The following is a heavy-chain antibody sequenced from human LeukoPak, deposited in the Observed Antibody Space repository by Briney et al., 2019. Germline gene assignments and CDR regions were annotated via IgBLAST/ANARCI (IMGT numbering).Heavy chain of an antibody. CDR1: GYSFTNYW. CDR3: ARQYCTSTTCYHREFDF. CDR2: IYPGDSNT. V-gene: IGHV5-51*01. J-gene: IGHJ4*02. D-gene: IGHD2-2*01. Sequence: GESLKISCKGSGYSFTNYWTAWVRQMPGKGLECMGIIYPGDSNTKYSPSFQGLVTISADKSISTAYLQWSSLKASDTSIYYCARQYCTSTTCYHREFDFWGQGTLVTVSS.